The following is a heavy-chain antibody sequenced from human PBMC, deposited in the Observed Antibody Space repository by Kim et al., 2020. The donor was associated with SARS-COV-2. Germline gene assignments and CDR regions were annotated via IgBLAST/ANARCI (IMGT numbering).Heavy chain of an antibody. D-gene: IGHD5-12*01. Sequence: GGSLRLSCAASGFTFRSYAMSWVRQAPGKGLEWVSGISSGGGGTYYADSVKGRFTISRDNSKNTLYLQMNSLRAEDTAIYYCAKDRIGGSGDDWFDPWGQGTLVTVSS. V-gene: IGHV3-23*01. CDR1: GFTFRSYA. CDR3: AKDRIGGSGDDWFDP. J-gene: IGHJ5*02. CDR2: ISSGGGGT.